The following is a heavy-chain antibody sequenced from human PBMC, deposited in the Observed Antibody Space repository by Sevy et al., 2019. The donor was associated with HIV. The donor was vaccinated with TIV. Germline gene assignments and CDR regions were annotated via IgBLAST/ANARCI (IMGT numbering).Heavy chain of an antibody. D-gene: IGHD4-4*01. J-gene: IGHJ6*02. Sequence: SETLSLTCTVSGDSISGYYWSWIRQPPGKGLGWIGYFYYSRRTNYNPPLKSRVTISVDTSKNQVSLKVSSVTTADTAVYYCARAYSEYYYGMDVWGQGTTVTVSS. CDR3: ARAYSEYYYGMDV. CDR1: GDSISGYY. CDR2: FYYSRRT. V-gene: IGHV4-59*01.